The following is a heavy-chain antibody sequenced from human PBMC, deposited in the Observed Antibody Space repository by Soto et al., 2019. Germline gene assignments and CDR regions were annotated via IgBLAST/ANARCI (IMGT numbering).Heavy chain of an antibody. CDR1: GFAFSSYA. V-gene: IGHV3-64D*08. D-gene: IGHD3-22*01. Sequence: GGSLRLSCSASGFAFSSYALHWVRQAPGKELEYVSAISSNGGGTYYSDSVKDRFTISRDNSKNTLYLQMSSLRAEDTAVYYCVPAPTFFYEGSGYSSGYWGQGTLVTVSS. J-gene: IGHJ4*02. CDR3: VPAPTFFYEGSGYSSGY. CDR2: ISSNGGGT.